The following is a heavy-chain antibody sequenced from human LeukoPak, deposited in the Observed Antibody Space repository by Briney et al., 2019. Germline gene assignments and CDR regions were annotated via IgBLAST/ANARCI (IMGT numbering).Heavy chain of an antibody. CDR1: GFSFGSYN. CDR3: ARVLRDYYFDY. Sequence: PGGSLRLSCAASGFSFGSYNMNWVRQAPGKGLEWVSSITMSSTYIYHADSVKGRFTISRDNAKNSLFLQMNSLRAEDTAVYYCARVLRDYYFDYWGQGTLVTVSS. D-gene: IGHD3-9*01. J-gene: IGHJ4*02. CDR2: ITMSSTYI. V-gene: IGHV3-21*01.